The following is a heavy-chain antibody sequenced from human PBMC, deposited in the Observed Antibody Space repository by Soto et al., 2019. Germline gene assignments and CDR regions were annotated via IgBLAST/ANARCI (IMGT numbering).Heavy chain of an antibody. V-gene: IGHV1-8*01. D-gene: IGHD1-7*01. J-gene: IGHJ4*02. CDR2: IDPNSGKT. CDR3: TKAFKLQLPTY. CDR1: GYTFTSYD. Sequence: GASVKVSCKASGYTFTSYDINWVRQAPGQGLEWMGWIDPNSGKTGHVQKFQGRVTMTRDNSISTAYLELSGLTSEDTAVYYCTKAFKLQLPTYWGRGTLVTVSS.